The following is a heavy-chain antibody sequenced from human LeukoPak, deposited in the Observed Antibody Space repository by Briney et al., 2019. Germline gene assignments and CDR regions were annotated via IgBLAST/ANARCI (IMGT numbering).Heavy chain of an antibody. Sequence: GGSLRLSCAASGFTFCNYWMHWVGQDPGEGPVLVSRINSDRRTTSYADSVKGRFTSSRDNGKNTLYLQMNSLRVEDTAVYYCARGSSTWHLDYWGQGTLVTVSS. V-gene: IGHV3-74*01. D-gene: IGHD6-13*01. CDR2: INSDRRTT. CDR1: GFTFCNYW. CDR3: ARGSSTWHLDY. J-gene: IGHJ4*02.